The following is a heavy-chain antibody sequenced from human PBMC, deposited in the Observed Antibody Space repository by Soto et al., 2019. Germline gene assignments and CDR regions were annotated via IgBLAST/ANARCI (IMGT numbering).Heavy chain of an antibody. Sequence: QVQLVQSGAEVKKPGASVKVSCKASGYTFTSYYMHWVRQAPGQGLEWMGIINPSGGSTSYAQKFQGRVTMTRDTSTSTVYMELSSLRSEDTAVYYCARDQYGDYGGDWFDPWGQGTLVTVSS. D-gene: IGHD4-17*01. CDR2: INPSGGST. V-gene: IGHV1-46*03. CDR3: ARDQYGDYGGDWFDP. CDR1: GYTFTSYY. J-gene: IGHJ5*02.